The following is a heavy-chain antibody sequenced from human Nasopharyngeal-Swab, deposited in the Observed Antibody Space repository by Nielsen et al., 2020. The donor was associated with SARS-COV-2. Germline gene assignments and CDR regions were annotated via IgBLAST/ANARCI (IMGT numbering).Heavy chain of an antibody. D-gene: IGHD6-19*01. J-gene: IGHJ4*02. CDR2: ISSRGTGI. CDR3: VPRGTDASGWPRYFDY. CDR1: GFTFSSYK. Sequence: GGSLRLSCAASGFTFSSYKMHWVRQAPGKGLEWVSYISSRGTGIYDADSVKGRFTISRDNAKNSLFLQMDSLRAEDTAVYYCVPRGTDASGWPRYFDYWGQGTLVTVSS. V-gene: IGHV3-48*03.